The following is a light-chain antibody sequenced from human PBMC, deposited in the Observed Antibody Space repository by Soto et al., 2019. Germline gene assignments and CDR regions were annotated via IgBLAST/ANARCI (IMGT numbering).Light chain of an antibody. V-gene: IGKV3D-15*02. CDR3: QQYGVSPT. CDR2: GAS. Sequence: EIVMTQSPVTLSVSPGERATLSCRASQFVSSNLARYQQKPGQAPRLLIYGASTRATGIPARFSGSGSGTDFTLSISRLEPEDFAVYYCQQYGVSPTFGGGTKVDI. J-gene: IGKJ4*01. CDR1: QFVSSN.